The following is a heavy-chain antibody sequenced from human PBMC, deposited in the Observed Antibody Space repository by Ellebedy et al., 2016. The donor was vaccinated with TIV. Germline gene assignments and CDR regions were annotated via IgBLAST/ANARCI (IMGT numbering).Heavy chain of an antibody. D-gene: IGHD5-18*01. J-gene: IGHJ4*02. V-gene: IGHV3-66*04. CDR3: AGHGDRAMTH. CDR2: IYSGGST. CDR1: GFTVSSNY. Sequence: GESLKISCAASGFTVSSNYMSWVRQAPGKGLEWVSVIYSGGSTYYADSVKGRFTISRDNSKKTLYLQMNSLRAEDTAVYYCAGHGDRAMTHWGQGTLVTVSS.